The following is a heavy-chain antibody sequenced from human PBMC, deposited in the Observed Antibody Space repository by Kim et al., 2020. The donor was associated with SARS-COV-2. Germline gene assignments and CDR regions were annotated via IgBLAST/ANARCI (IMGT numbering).Heavy chain of an antibody. J-gene: IGHJ3*02. D-gene: IGHD2-2*01. V-gene: IGHV3-21*01. Sequence: GGSLRLSCAASGFTFSSYSMNWVRQAPGKGLEWVSSISSSSSYIYYADSVKGRFTISRDNAKNSLYLQMNSLRAEDTAVYYCARDGIVVVPADAFDIWGQGTMVTVSS. CDR1: GFTFSSYS. CDR2: ISSSSSYI. CDR3: ARDGIVVVPADAFDI.